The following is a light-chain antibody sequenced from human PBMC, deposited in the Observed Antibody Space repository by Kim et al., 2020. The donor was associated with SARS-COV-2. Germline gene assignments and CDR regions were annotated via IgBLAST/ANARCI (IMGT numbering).Light chain of an antibody. CDR3: QVWDSSTAV. CDR2: RDS. CDR1: NIGSKN. J-gene: IGLJ2*01. V-gene: IGLV3-9*01. Sequence: SVALGQTASITCGGNNIGSKNVHWYQQKPGQAPVLVIYRDSNRPSGIPERFSGSNSGNTATLTISRAQAGDEADYYCQVWDSSTAVFGGGTKLTVL.